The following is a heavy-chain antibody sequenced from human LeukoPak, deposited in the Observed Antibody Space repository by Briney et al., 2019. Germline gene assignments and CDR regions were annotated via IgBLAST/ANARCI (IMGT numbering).Heavy chain of an antibody. Sequence: AGGSLRLSCAASGFTFSSYGMSWVRQAPGKGLEWVSAISGSGGSTYYADSVKGRFTISRDNAQNSLYLQMNSLRVEDTAIYCARDPYNGAYSEGYYYYYMDVWGKGTTVTVSS. J-gene: IGHJ6*03. CDR1: GFTFSSYG. V-gene: IGHV3-23*01. CDR3: ARDPYNGAYSEGYYYYYMDV. CDR2: ISGSGGST. D-gene: IGHD1-1*01.